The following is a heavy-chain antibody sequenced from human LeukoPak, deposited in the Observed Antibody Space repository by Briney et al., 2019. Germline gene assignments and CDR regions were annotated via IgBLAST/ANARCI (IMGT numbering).Heavy chain of an antibody. D-gene: IGHD6-6*01. CDR1: GFTFSSYW. CDR3: AREYSSSFDAFDI. V-gene: IGHV3-7*01. Sequence: QAGRSLRLSCAASGFTFSSYWMSWVRQAPGKGLEWVANIKQDGSEKYYVDSVKGRFTISRDNAKNSLYLQMNSLRAEDTAVYYCAREYSSSFDAFDIWGQGTMVTVSS. J-gene: IGHJ3*02. CDR2: IKQDGSEK.